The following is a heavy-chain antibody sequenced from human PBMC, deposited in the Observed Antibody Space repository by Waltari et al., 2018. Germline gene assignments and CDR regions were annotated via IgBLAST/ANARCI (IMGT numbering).Heavy chain of an antibody. CDR2: VNAGNGNT. CDR1: GYTFSDYA. D-gene: IGHD2-21*01. J-gene: IGHJ6*03. V-gene: IGHV1-3*01. CDR3: ARDEKAVVINYYYYYYMDV. Sequence: GASVKVSCKASGYTFSDYAIHWVRQAPGQRLEWMGWVNAGNGNTKYSQKFQGRVTITRDTSASTAYMELSSLRSEDTAVYYCARDEKAVVINYYYYYYMDVWGKGTTVTVSS.